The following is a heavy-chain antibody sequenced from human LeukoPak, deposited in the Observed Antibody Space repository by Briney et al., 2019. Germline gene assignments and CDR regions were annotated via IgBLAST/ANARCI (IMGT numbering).Heavy chain of an antibody. J-gene: IGHJ5*02. CDR3: ARWDVRFLGPNWFDP. Sequence: SGTLSLTCAVSGGSISSSNWWSWVRQPPGKGLEWIGEINHSGSTNYNPSLKSRVTISVDTSKNQFSLKLSSVTAADTAVYYCARWDVRFLGPNWFDPWGQGTLVTVSS. D-gene: IGHD3-3*01. CDR2: INHSGST. V-gene: IGHV4-4*02. CDR1: GGSISSSNW.